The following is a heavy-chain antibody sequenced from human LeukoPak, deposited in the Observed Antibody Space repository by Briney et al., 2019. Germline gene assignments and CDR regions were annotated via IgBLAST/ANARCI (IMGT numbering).Heavy chain of an antibody. J-gene: IGHJ5*02. V-gene: IGHV1-2*02. D-gene: IGHD6-6*01. CDR2: INPNSGGT. Sequence: GASVKVSCKASGYTFTGYYMHWVRHAPGQGLEWMGWINPNSGGTNYAQKFQGRVTMTRDTSISTAYMELSRLRADDTAVYYCARVGASSSSHWFDPWGQGTLVTVSS. CDR3: ARVGASSSSHWFDP. CDR1: GYTFTGYY.